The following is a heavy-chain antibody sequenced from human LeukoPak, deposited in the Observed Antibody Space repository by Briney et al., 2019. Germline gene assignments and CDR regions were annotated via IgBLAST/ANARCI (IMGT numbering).Heavy chain of an antibody. D-gene: IGHD3-22*01. J-gene: IGHJ4*02. CDR2: ISSSSSTI. CDR3: ARAGRLGMYYYDSSGYPYYFDY. Sequence: GGSLRLSCAASGFTFSSYSMNWARQAPGKGLEWVSYISSSSSTIYYADSVKGRFTISRDNAKNSLYLQMNSLRAEDTAVYYCARAGRLGMYYYDSSGYPYYFDYWGQGTLVTVSS. CDR1: GFTFSSYS. V-gene: IGHV3-48*01.